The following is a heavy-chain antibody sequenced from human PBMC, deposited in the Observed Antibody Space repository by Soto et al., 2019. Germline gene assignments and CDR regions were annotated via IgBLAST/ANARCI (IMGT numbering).Heavy chain of an antibody. J-gene: IGHJ6*01. V-gene: IGHV1-2*02. CDR3: ERDIEKDDALPYGMDV. CDR2: INPNSGGT. D-gene: IGHD2-15*01. Sequence: ASVKVSCKASGYPFTGYYMNWVRQAPGHGLEWMGWINPNSGGTNYAQKFQGRVTMTRDTSISTAYMELSRLRSDDTAVYYCERDIEKDDALPYGMDVWGQGTTVTVSS. CDR1: GYPFTGYY.